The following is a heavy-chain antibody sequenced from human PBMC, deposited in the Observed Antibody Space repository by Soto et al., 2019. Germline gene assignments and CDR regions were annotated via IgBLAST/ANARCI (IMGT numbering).Heavy chain of an antibody. CDR1: GGSMNNFY. J-gene: IGHJ4*02. CDR2: VSYSDSS. V-gene: IGHV4-59*01. CDR3: VKGLNIDYNSGWFYFDY. Sequence: SETLSLTCTVSGGSMNNFYWSWIRQPPGKGLEWIGYVSYSDSSNYNPSLKSRVTISVDTSKNQFSLKLTSVTAADTALYYCVKGLNIDYNSGWFYFDYWGQGTVVTVSS. D-gene: IGHD6-19*01.